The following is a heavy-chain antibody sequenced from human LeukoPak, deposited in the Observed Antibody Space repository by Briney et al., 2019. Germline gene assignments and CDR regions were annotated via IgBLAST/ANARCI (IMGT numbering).Heavy chain of an antibody. J-gene: IGHJ6*02. Sequence: GESLKISCKGSGYSSTSYWIGWVRQMPGKGLEWMGIIYPGDSDTRYSPSFQGQVTISADKSISTAYLQWSGLKASDTAMYYCARDYYYYGMDVWGQGTTVTVSS. V-gene: IGHV5-51*01. CDR1: GYSSTSYW. CDR2: IYPGDSDT. CDR3: ARDYYYYGMDV.